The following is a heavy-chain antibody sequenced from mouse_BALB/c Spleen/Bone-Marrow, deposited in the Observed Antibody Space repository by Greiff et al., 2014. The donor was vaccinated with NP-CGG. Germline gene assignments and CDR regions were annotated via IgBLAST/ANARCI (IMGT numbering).Heavy chain of an antibody. CDR3: ANYYYGSSLFAY. J-gene: IGHJ3*01. D-gene: IGHD1-1*01. CDR1: GFNIKDTY. Sequence: EVKLVESGAELVKPGASVKSSCTASGFNIKDTYMHWVKQRPEQGLEWIGGIDPANGNTKYDPKFQGKATITADTSSNTAYLQLSSLTSEDTAVYYCANYYYGSSLFAYWGQGTLVTVSA. V-gene: IGHV14-3*02. CDR2: IDPANGNT.